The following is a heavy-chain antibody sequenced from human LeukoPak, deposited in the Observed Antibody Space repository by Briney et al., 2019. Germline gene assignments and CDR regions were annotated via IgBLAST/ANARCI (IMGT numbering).Heavy chain of an antibody. CDR3: ARELGMGHALDH. D-gene: IGHD2-2*01. J-gene: IGHJ4*02. CDR2: IYHSGST. Sequence: SSQTLSLTCTASGGSISSGGYYWSWIRQPPGKGLEWIGHIYHSGSTYYNLSLKSRVTISVDRSKNQFSLKLSFVTAADTAVYYCARELGMGHALDHWGQGTLVTVSS. V-gene: IGHV4-30-2*01. CDR1: GGSISSGGYY.